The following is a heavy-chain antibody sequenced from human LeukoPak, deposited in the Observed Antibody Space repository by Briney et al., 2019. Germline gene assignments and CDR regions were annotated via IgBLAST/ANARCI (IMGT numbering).Heavy chain of an antibody. V-gene: IGHV1-2*02. D-gene: IGHD3-3*01. Sequence: GASVKVSCKASGYTFTGYYMHWVRQAPGQGLEWMGWINPNSGGTNYAQKFQGRVTMTRDTSISTAYMELSRLRSDDTAVYYCASVDFWSGYYRDYWGQGTLVTVSS. CDR3: ASVDFWSGYYRDY. CDR2: INPNSGGT. J-gene: IGHJ4*02. CDR1: GYTFTGYY.